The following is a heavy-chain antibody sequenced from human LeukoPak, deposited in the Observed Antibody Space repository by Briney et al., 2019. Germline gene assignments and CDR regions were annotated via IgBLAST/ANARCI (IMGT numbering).Heavy chain of an antibody. CDR2: IWYDGSNK. D-gene: IGHD7-27*01. J-gene: IGHJ4*02. CDR3: AKGISNWGNLDY. V-gene: IGHV3-30*02. CDR1: GFTFSSYG. Sequence: GGSLRLSCAASGFTFSSYGMHWVRQAPGKGLEWVAVIWYDGSNKYYADSVKGRFTISRDNSKNTLYLQMNSLRADDTAVYYCAKGISNWGNLDYWGQGTLVTVSS.